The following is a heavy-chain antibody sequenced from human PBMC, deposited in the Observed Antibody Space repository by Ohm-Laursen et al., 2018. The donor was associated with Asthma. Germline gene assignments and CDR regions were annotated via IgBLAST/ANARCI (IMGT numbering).Heavy chain of an antibody. CDR2: INGDSKSI. CDR1: GFTFSSYA. V-gene: IGHV3-48*01. CDR3: TRGGHYGSYFDY. J-gene: IGHJ4*02. Sequence: SLRLSCTASGFTFSSYALNWVRQAPGKGLDWVSYINGDSKSIHYGDSVRGRFTISRDNAKNSLYLQMNSLRAEDTAVYYCTRGGHYGSYFDYWGQGTLVTVSS. D-gene: IGHD4-17*01.